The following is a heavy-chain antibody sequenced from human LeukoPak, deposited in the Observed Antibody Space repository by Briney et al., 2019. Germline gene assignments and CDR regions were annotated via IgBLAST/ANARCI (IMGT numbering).Heavy chain of an antibody. Sequence: GGSLRLSCAASGFTFSSYWMHWVRHAPGKGLVWVSRINSDGSSTTYADSVKGRFTISRDNAKNTLYLQMNSLRAEDTAVYYCAKNSVQLWPYFDYWGQGTLVTVSS. CDR3: AKNSVQLWPYFDY. J-gene: IGHJ4*02. CDR2: INSDGSST. CDR1: GFTFSSYW. D-gene: IGHD5-18*01. V-gene: IGHV3-74*01.